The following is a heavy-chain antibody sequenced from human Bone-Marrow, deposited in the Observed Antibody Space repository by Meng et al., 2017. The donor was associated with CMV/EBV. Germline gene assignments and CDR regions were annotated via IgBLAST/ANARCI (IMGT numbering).Heavy chain of an antibody. J-gene: IGHJ6*02. V-gene: IGHV4-59*11. CDR1: GFTFSDHY. D-gene: IGHD5-24*01. CDR3: ARVPITPSYYYGMDV. CDR2: IYYSGST. Sequence: ESLKISCAASGFTFSDHYMDWVRQAPGKGLEWIGYIYYSGSTNYNPSLKSRVTISVDTSKNQFSLKLSSVTAADTAVYYCARVPITPSYYYGMDVWGQGTTVTVSS.